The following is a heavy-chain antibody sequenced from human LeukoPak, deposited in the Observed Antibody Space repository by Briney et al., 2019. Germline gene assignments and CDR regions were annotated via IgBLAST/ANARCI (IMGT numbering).Heavy chain of an antibody. J-gene: IGHJ4*02. CDR3: ARERGRGSSSDY. CDR1: GFTVSSNF. V-gene: IGHV3-53*01. D-gene: IGHD1-26*01. CDR2: IYSGGST. Sequence: GGSLRLSCAASGFTVSSNFMSWVRQAPGKGLEGVSVIYSGGSTYYADPGLRGFTIPRLNSKNTQYLQKNSLRAEDTAVYYCARERGRGSSSDYWGQGTLVTVSS.